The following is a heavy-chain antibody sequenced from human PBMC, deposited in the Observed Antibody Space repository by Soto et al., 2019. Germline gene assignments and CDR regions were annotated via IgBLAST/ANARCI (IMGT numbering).Heavy chain of an antibody. CDR1: GFPFSSYT. Sequence: QVHLVESGGGVVQPGRSLRLSCAASGFPFSSYTIHWVRQAPGKGLEWEALISYDEATEYYADSVKGRFTISRDNSKNTLYLQMNSLRADDTAKCYCARRGEWPEALDVRGQGTMVTVSS. J-gene: IGHJ3*01. V-gene: IGHV3-30-3*01. CDR3: ARRGEWPEALDV. CDR2: ISYDEATE. D-gene: IGHD2-8*01.